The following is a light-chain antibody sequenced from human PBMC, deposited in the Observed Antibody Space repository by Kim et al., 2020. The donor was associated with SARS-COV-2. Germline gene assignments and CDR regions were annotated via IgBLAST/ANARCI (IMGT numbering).Light chain of an antibody. V-gene: IGLV3-1*01. CDR2: QDT. J-gene: IGLJ2*01. Sequence: GSPGQTASITCSGDRLGNKYVCWYQQKPGQSPVVVIYQDTQRPSGIPERFSGSNSGNTATLTISGTQAMDEADYYCQAWDSTTTVFGGGTQLTVL. CDR1: RLGNKY. CDR3: QAWDSTTTV.